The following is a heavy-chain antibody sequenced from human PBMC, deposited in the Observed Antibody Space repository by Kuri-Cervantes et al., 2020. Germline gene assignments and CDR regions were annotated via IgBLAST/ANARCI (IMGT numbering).Heavy chain of an antibody. CDR1: GFTVSSNY. Sequence: GGSLRLSCAASGFTVSSNYMSWVRQAPGKGLEWVSVIYSGGSTYYADSVKGRFTISRDNSKNTLYLQMNSLRAEDTAVYYCAKDLYSGSYHSDAFDIWGQGTLVTVSS. CDR3: AKDLYSGSYHSDAFDI. J-gene: IGHJ4*02. CDR2: IYSGGST. V-gene: IGHV3-53*01. D-gene: IGHD1-26*01.